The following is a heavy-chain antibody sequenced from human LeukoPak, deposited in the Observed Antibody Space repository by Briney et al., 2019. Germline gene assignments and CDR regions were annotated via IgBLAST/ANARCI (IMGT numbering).Heavy chain of an antibody. D-gene: IGHD2-15*01. CDR3: ARERGLLSAKTFDY. CDR2: ISSSSSYI. J-gene: IGHJ4*02. Sequence: GGSLRLSCAASGFTFSSYSMNWVRQAPGKGLEWVSSISSSSSYIYYADSVKGRFTISRDNAKNSLHLQMNSLRAEDTAVYYCARERGLLSAKTFDYWGQGTLVTVSS. V-gene: IGHV3-21*01. CDR1: GFTFSSYS.